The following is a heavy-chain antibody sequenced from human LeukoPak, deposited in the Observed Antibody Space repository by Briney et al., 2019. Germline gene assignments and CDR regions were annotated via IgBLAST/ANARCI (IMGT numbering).Heavy chain of an antibody. J-gene: IGHJ3*02. CDR2: INPNSGGT. Sequence: ASVKVSCKASGGTFSRYAISWVRQAPGQGLVWMGWINPNSGGTNYAQKFQGRVTMTRDTSISTAYMELSRLRSDDTAVYYCARDLTPLGYYYDSSGYDAAFDIWGQGTMVTVSS. CDR1: GGTFSRYA. CDR3: ARDLTPLGYYYDSSGYDAAFDI. D-gene: IGHD3-22*01. V-gene: IGHV1-2*02.